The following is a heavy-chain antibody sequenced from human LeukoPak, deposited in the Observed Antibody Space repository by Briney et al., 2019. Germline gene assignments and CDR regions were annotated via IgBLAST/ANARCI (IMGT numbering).Heavy chain of an antibody. Sequence: GGSLRLSCAASGFTFSSYNMDWVRQAPGKGLEWVSSISSSSSYIYYADSVKGRFTISRDNAKNSLYLQMNSLRAEGTAVYYCASASYCSSTSCYLDFDYGGQGTLVTVSS. J-gene: IGHJ4*02. CDR2: ISSSSSYI. V-gene: IGHV3-21*01. CDR1: GFTFSSYN. D-gene: IGHD2-2*01. CDR3: ASASYCSSTSCYLDFDY.